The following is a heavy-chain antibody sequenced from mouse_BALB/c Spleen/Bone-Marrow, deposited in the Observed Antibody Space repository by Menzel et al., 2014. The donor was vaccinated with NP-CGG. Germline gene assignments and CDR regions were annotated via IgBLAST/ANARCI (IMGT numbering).Heavy chain of an antibody. V-gene: IGHV3-8*02. CDR3: ARFGYDYALDY. CDR1: GASITGGY. D-gene: IGHD2-2*01. Sequence: VKQMESGPSLVKPSQTLSLTCSVTGASITGGYWNWIRKFQGNKLEYMGYISYSGSTYYNPSLKSRISITRDTSKNQDYLQLKSVTTEGTATYDCARFGYDYALDYWGQGTAVTVSS. CDR2: ISYSGST. J-gene: IGHJ4*01.